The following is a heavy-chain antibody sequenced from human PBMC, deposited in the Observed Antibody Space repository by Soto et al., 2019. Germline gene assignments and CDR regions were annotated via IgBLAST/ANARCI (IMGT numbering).Heavy chain of an antibody. CDR2: ISYDGSGE. CDR1: GFIFSNFG. D-gene: IGHD2-8*02. V-gene: IGHV3-33*01. CDR3: ARDGARWGRREDRTLAV. Sequence: PGGSLRLSCAASGFIFSNFGMHWVRQAPGKGLEWVAFISYDGSGEYYADSVKGRFTISRDNSKNILYLQMNSLRADDTAVHYCARDGARWGRREDRTLAVWGQGTTGTGSS. J-gene: IGHJ6*02.